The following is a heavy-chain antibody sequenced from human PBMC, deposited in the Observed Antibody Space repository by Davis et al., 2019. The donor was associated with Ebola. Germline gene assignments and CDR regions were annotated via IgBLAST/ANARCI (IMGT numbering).Heavy chain of an antibody. Sequence: AASVKVSCKASGYTFTGYYIHWVRQAPEQGLEWMGRISPNSGGTNYAQKFQGRVTMTRDTSISTAYMELSRLTSDDTAVYYCARGLYGWYYFDYWGQGTLVTVSS. V-gene: IGHV1-2*06. CDR1: GYTFTGYY. D-gene: IGHD6-19*01. CDR3: ARGLYGWYYFDY. CDR2: ISPNSGGT. J-gene: IGHJ4*02.